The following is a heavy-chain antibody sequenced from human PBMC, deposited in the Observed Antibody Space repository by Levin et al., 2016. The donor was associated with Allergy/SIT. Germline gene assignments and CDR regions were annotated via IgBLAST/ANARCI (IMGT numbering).Heavy chain of an antibody. CDR1: GGSFSGYY. J-gene: IGHJ6*02. Sequence: SETLSLTCAVYGGSFSGYYWSWIRQPAGKGLEWIGRIYTSGSTNYNPSLKSRVTMLVDTSKNQFSLKLSSVTAADTAVYYCARLVRPGTYYYGMDVWGQGTTVTVSS. CDR2: IYTSGST. V-gene: IGHV4-59*10. D-gene: IGHD3-10*01. CDR3: ARLVRPGTYYYGMDV.